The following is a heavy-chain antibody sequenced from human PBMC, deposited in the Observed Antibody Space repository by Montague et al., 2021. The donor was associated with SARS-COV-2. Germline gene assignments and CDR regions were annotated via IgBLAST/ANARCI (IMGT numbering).Heavy chain of an antibody. J-gene: IGHJ3*02. CDR2: IYSGGYT. CDR1: GFTVNSNY. Sequence: SLRLSCAASGFTVNSNYMSWVRQAPGKGLEWVALIYSGGYTTYAFSVRDRFTISRDNSKNTLYLQMNSLRVEDTAVFYCARGGVGATWAFDIWGQGTMVTVSS. V-gene: IGHV3-53*01. D-gene: IGHD1-26*01. CDR3: ARGGVGATWAFDI.